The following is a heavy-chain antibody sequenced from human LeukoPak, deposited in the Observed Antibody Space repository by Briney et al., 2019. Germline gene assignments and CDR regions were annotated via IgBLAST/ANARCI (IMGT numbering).Heavy chain of an antibody. CDR2: TYYRSKWYN. J-gene: IGHJ4*02. Sequence: SQTLSLTCAISGDSVSSNSAAWNWIRQPPSRGLEWLGRTYYRSKWYNDYAVSVKSRITINPDTSKNQFSLQLNSVTPEDTAVYYCARDLRYCSGGSCYGGDFDYWGQGTLVTVSS. V-gene: IGHV6-1*01. CDR1: GDSVSSNSAA. D-gene: IGHD2-15*01. CDR3: ARDLRYCSGGSCYGGDFDY.